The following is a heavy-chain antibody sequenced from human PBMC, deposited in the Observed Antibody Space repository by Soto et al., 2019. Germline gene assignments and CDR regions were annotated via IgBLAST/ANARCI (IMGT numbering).Heavy chain of an antibody. Sequence: QVQLVQSGAEVKKPGSSVKVSCKASGGTFSSYAISWVRQAPGQGLEWMGGIIPIFGTANYAQKFQGRVTITADKSTSTAYMELSSLRSEDTAVYYCARGDCLVYAIPCFYYYYYGMGVWGQGTTVTVSS. D-gene: IGHD2-8*01. V-gene: IGHV1-69*06. CDR1: GGTFSSYA. CDR2: IIPIFGTA. CDR3: ARGDCLVYAIPCFYYYYYGMGV. J-gene: IGHJ6*02.